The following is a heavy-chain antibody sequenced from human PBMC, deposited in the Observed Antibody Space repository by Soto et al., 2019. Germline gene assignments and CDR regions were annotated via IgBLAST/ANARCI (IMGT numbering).Heavy chain of an antibody. CDR2: ISSSSSTI. CDR3: ARAMATPRGGIDG. D-gene: IGHD5-12*01. CDR1: GFTFSSYS. V-gene: IGHV3-48*01. Sequence: PGGSLRLSCAASGFTFSSYSMNWVRQAPGKGLEWVSYISSSSSTIYYADSVKGRFTISRNNAKNSLYLQMSSLRAEDTAVYYCARAMATPRGGIDGWGQGTTVTVSS. J-gene: IGHJ6*02.